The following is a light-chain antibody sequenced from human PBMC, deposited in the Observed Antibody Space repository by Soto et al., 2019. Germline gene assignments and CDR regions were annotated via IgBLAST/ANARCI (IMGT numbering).Light chain of an antibody. J-gene: IGKJ2*02. CDR1: QSISSY. V-gene: IGKV1-39*01. CDR3: QQTYSTPST. Sequence: DIQMTQSPSSVGASXWSGVTITXXASQSISSYLNWYQQKPGKAPKLLIYAASTLRSGVPSRFSGSGSGTDFTLTITSLQPEDFATYYCQQTYSTPSTFGQGTKVDIK. CDR2: AAS.